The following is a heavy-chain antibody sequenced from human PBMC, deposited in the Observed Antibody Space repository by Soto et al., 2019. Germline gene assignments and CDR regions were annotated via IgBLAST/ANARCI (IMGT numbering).Heavy chain of an antibody. D-gene: IGHD6-19*01. J-gene: IGHJ6*03. CDR1: GFTFSNYA. V-gene: IGHV3-64*01. Sequence: EVQLVESGGGLVQPGGSLRLSCAASGFTFSNYAMDWVRQAPGKVLEYVSGISSNGVGTYYANSVKDRFTISRDNSKNTLYPQMGSLRAEDMAVYYCARSEQSDYYYMDVWGKGTSVTVSS. CDR2: ISSNGVGT. CDR3: ARSEQSDYYYMDV.